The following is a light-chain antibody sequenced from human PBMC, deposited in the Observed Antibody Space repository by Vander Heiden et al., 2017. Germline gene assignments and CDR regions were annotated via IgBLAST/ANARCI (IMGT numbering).Light chain of an antibody. J-gene: IGKJ1*01. CDR2: RAS. V-gene: IGKV1-5*03. CDR1: QIIGNC. CDR3: QKYNTYLWT. Sequence: DLQMSLYTSTLSASVGDRVTITCRASQIIGNCVAWYQQKPGKAPKLLIYRASNLESGVPSRFSGSGSGTEFTLTISSLQPDDPATYFCQKYNTYLWTFGQGTKVEFK.